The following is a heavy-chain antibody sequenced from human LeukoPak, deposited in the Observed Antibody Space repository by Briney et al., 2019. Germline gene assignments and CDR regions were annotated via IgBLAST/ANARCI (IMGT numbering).Heavy chain of an antibody. CDR2: INSDGSST. V-gene: IGHV3-74*01. CDR1: GFTFSSYW. D-gene: IGHD6-13*01. CDR3: ARVGYSSIWYVDF. Sequence: GGSLRLSCAASGFTFSSYWMHWVRQAPGKGLVWVSRINSDGSSTNYADSVKGRFTISRDNAKNTLYLQMNSLRAEDTAVYYCARVGYSSIWYVDFWGQGTLVTVSS. J-gene: IGHJ4*02.